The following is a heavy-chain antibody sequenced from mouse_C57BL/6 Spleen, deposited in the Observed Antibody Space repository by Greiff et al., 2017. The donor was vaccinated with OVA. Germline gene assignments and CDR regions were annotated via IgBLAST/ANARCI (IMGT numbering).Heavy chain of an antibody. CDR1: GFSLTSYG. CDR3: AKNYYGSDAMDY. D-gene: IGHD1-1*01. CDR2: IWSGGST. V-gene: IGHV2-4*01. Sequence: VQLQQSGPGLVQPSQSLSITCTVSGFSLTSYGVHWVRQPPGKGLEWRGVIWSGGSTDYNAAFISRLSISKDNSKSQVFFKMNSLQADDTAIYYCAKNYYGSDAMDYWGQGTSVTVSS. J-gene: IGHJ4*01.